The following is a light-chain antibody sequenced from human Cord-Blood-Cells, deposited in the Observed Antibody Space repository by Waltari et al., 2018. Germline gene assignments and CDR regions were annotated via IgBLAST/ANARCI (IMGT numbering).Light chain of an antibody. J-gene: IGKJ3*01. Sequence: DIVMTQSPDSLAVSLGERATINCKSSPSVLYSSNNKNYLAWYQQKPGQPPTLLIYWASTRESGVPDRFSGSGSGTDFTLTISSLQAEDVAVYYCQQYYSTPFTFGPGTKVDIK. CDR1: PSVLYSSNNKNY. CDR2: WAS. V-gene: IGKV4-1*01. CDR3: QQYYSTPFT.